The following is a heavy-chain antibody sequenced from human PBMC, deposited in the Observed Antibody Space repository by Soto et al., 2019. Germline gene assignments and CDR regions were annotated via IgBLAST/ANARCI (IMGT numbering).Heavy chain of an antibody. J-gene: IGHJ3*02. CDR1: GYTLTDLS. CDR3: ATDLLDPDAFDI. Sequence: GASVKVSCKVSGYTLTDLSMHWVRQAPGKGLEWMGGFDPEDGETIYAQKFQGRVTMTEDTSTDTAYMELSSLRSEDTAVYYCATDLLDPDAFDIWGQGTMVTVSS. V-gene: IGHV1-24*01. CDR2: FDPEDGET. D-gene: IGHD1-1*01.